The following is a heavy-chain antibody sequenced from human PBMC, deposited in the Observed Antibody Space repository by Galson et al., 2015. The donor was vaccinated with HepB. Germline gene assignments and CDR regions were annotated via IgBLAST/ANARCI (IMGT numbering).Heavy chain of an antibody. CDR3: AKGGDCSSTSCYVGLAGPDYYYYGMDV. D-gene: IGHD2-2*01. CDR2: ISGSGGST. J-gene: IGHJ6*02. V-gene: IGHV3-23*01. CDR1: GFTFSSYA. Sequence: SLRLSCAASGFTFSSYAMSWVRQAPGKGLEWVSAISGSGGSTYYADSVKGRFTISRDNSKNTLYLQMNSLRAEDTAVYYCAKGGDCSSTSCYVGLAGPDYYYYGMDVWGQGTTVTVSS.